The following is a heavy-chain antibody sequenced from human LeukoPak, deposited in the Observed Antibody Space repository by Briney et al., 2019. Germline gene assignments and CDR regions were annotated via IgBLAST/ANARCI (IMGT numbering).Heavy chain of an antibody. Sequence: RGASVKVSCKASGYTFTGYYMHWVRQAPGQGLEWMGWINPNSGGTNYAQKFQGRVTMTRDTSISTAYMELSRLRSDDTAVYYCARGGAVLRYFGWLSLAYYFDYWGQGTLVTVSS. CDR1: GYTFTGYY. CDR2: INPNSGGT. V-gene: IGHV1-2*02. CDR3: ARGGAVLRYFGWLSLAYYFDY. D-gene: IGHD3-9*01. J-gene: IGHJ4*02.